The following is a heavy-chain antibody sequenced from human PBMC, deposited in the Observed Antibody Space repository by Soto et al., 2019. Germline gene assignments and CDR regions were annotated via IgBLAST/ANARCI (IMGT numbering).Heavy chain of an antibody. J-gene: IGHJ3*02. CDR1: GYTFTSYG. V-gene: IGHV1-18*01. CDR3: ARARYCSSTSCSVGAFDI. Sequence: ASVKVSCKASGYTFTSYGISWVRQAPGQGLEWMGWISAYNGNTNYAQKLQGRVTMTTDTSTSTAYMELRSLRSDDTAVYYCARARYCSSTSCSVGAFDIWGQGTMVTVSS. D-gene: IGHD2-2*01. CDR2: ISAYNGNT.